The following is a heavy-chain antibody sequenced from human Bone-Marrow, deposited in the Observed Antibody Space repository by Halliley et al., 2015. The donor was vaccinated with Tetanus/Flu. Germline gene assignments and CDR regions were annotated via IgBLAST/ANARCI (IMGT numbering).Heavy chain of an antibody. CDR1: GGSISSGDYY. CDR2: IFYSGST. J-gene: IGHJ4*02. V-gene: IGHV4-31*03. D-gene: IGHD2-21*02. Sequence: TLSLTCTVSGGSISSGDYYWSWIRQHPGKGLEWIGNIFYSGSTYYNPSLKSRLTISVDTSKNQFSLKLSYVTAADTAVYYCARAIVVLTANYFDYWGQGTLVTVSS. CDR3: ARAIVVLTANYFDY.